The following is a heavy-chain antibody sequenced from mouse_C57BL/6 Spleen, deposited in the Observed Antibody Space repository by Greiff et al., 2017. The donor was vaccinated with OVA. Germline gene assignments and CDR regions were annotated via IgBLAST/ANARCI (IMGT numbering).Heavy chain of an antibody. CDR2: IYPGGGYT. D-gene: IGHD1-1*01. CDR1: GYTFTNYW. J-gene: IGHJ4*01. V-gene: IGHV1-63*01. Sequence: VQLQQSGAELVRPGTSVKMPCKASGYTFTNYWIGWAKQRPGHGLEWIGDIYPGGGYTNYNEKFKGKATLTADKSSSTAYMQFSSLTSEDSAIYYGAREGYYYGSSPYAMDYWGQGTSVTVSS. CDR3: AREGYYYGSSPYAMDY.